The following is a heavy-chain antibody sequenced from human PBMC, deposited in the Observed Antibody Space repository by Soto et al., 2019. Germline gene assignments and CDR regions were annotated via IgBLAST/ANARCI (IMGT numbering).Heavy chain of an antibody. CDR2: ISSSSSTI. CDR1: GFTFSSYS. J-gene: IGHJ4*02. Sequence: EVQLVESGGGLVQPGGSLRLSCAASGFTFSSYSMNWVRQAPGKGLEWVSYISSSSSTIYYADSVKGRFTISRDNAKNSLYLQMNSLRDEDTAVYYCARDRAKLRYFDWLFYWGQGTLVTVSS. V-gene: IGHV3-48*02. D-gene: IGHD3-9*01. CDR3: ARDRAKLRYFDWLFY.